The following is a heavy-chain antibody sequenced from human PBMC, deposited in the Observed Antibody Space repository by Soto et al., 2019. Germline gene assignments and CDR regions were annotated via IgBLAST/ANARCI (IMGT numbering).Heavy chain of an antibody. D-gene: IGHD3-22*01. Sequence: SGPTLVNPTRTLTLNCTFSGFSLSNRGVGVGWIRQPPGKALEWLALIYWDDDKRYSPSLKSRLTITKDTSKNQVVLTMTNMDPVDTATYYCAHRRSTYYYDSTFDPWGQGTLVTVSS. J-gene: IGHJ5*02. V-gene: IGHV2-5*02. CDR3: AHRRSTYYYDSTFDP. CDR1: GFSLSNRGVG. CDR2: IYWDDDK.